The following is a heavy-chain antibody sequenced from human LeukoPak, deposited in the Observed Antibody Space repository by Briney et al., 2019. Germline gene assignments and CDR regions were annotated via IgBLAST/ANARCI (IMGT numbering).Heavy chain of an antibody. Sequence: SETLSLTCTVSDGSISSYYWSWIRQPPGKGLEWIGYIYYSGSTNYNPSLKSRVTISVDTSKNQFSLKLSSVTAADTAVYYCARNRMATIVHDAYDIWGQGTTVTVSS. CDR2: IYYSGST. J-gene: IGHJ3*02. V-gene: IGHV4-59*01. D-gene: IGHD5-24*01. CDR3: ARNRMATIVHDAYDI. CDR1: DGSISSYY.